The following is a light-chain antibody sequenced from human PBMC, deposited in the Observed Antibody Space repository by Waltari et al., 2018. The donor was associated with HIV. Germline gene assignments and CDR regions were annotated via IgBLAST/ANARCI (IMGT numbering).Light chain of an antibody. CDR2: EVS. CDR3: CSYAGSSTYV. V-gene: IGLV2-23*02. CDR1: SSDVGSYNL. J-gene: IGLJ1*01. Sequence: SVSGSPGQSITISCTGTSSDVGSYNLVSWYQQHPGKAPKLMIYEVSKRPSGVSNRFSGSKSGNTASLTISGLQAEDEADYYCCSYAGSSTYVFGTGTKVTVL.